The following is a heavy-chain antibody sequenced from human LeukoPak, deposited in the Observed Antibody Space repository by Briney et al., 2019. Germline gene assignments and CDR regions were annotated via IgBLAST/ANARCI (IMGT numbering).Heavy chain of an antibody. CDR3: ARDLPSTSNWELDY. D-gene: IGHD7-27*01. Sequence: ASVKVSCKASGYTFTSYGISWVRQAPGQGLEWMGWISAYAQKFQGRVTMTTDTSTSTAYMELRSLRSDDTAVYYCARDLPSTSNWELDYWGQGTLVTVSS. V-gene: IGHV1-18*01. CDR1: GYTFTSYG. CDR2: ISAY. J-gene: IGHJ4*02.